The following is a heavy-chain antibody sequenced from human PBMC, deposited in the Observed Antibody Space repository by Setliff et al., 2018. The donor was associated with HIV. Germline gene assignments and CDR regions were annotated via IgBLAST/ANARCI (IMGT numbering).Heavy chain of an antibody. CDR3: ASRIGGWIDY. CDR2: IHYSGTT. D-gene: IGHD6-19*01. Sequence: SETLSLTCTVSGGSTDSGSYYWAWIRQPPGKGLEWIGSIHYSGTTYYNPSLKSRVPISVDTSKNQFYLKLSSVTAADTAVYYCASRIGGWIDYWGQGTLVTVSS. V-gene: IGHV4-39*07. J-gene: IGHJ4*02. CDR1: GGSTDSGSYY.